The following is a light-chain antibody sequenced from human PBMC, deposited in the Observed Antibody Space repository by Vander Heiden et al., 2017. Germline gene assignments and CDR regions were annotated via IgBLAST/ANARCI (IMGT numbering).Light chain of an antibody. J-gene: IGLJ1*01. CDR2: DVT. CDR3: SSYTSISTLYV. CDR1: SSDVGGYNF. V-gene: IGLV2-14*03. Sequence: QSALTQPTSVSGSPGQSITISCTGTSSDVGGYNFVSWYQHPPGKAPKLMIYDVTIRPSGVSNRFSGSKSGNTASLTISGLQAEDEADYYCSSYTSISTLYVFGTGTKVTVL.